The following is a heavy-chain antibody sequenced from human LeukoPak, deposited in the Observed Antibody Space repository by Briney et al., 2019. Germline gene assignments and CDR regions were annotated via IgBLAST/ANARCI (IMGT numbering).Heavy chain of an antibody. V-gene: IGHV3-7*01. CDR3: TRDYSGSRNYFYYYGMHV. D-gene: IGHD3-10*01. J-gene: IGHJ6*02. CDR1: EFTFSSYW. Sequence: GGSLRLFCVASEFTFSSYWMNWVRQAPGKGLEWVANIKQDGSEKYYVDSVKGRFTISRDNAKNSLYLQMNSLTAEDTAVYYCTRDYSGSRNYFYYYGMHVWGQGTTVTVSS. CDR2: IKQDGSEK.